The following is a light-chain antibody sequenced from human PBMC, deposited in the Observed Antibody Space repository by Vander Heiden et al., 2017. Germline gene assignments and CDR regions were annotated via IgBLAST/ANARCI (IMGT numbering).Light chain of an antibody. CDR3: QQNDCNPPIT. CDR2: AAS. V-gene: IGKV1-39*01. J-gene: IGKJ4*01. CDR1: QSISSY. Sequence: DIQMTQSPSSLSASVGDRVTITCRASQSISSYLNWYQQKPGKAPKLLIYAASSLQRGGPSRFSGGGCGTDFTITISSRHLEDFAANYCQQNDCNPPITFGGGTKVEIK.